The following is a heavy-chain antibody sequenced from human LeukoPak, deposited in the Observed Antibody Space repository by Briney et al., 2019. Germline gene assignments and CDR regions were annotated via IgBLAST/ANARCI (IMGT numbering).Heavy chain of an antibody. D-gene: IGHD1-7*01. Sequence: PSETLSLTCTVFGGSIRSDTSYWVWIRQPPGKGLEWIGTISNGGSTFYNPSLKSRVTISVDTSKNQLSLKLNSVTATDTSVYYCARHTSGTMYSYWGQGSLVTVSS. CDR3: ARHTSGTMYSY. J-gene: IGHJ4*02. V-gene: IGHV4-39*01. CDR1: GGSIRSDTSY. CDR2: ISNGGST.